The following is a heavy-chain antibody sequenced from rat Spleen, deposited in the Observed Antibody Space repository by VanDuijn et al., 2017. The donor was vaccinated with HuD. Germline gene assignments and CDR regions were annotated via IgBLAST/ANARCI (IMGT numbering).Heavy chain of an antibody. CDR3: TRGSDWYFDF. Sequence: EVQLVESDGGLVQPGRSLKLSCAASGFTLSDYYMAWVRQAPTKGLEWVATLSYDGSSTYYRDSVKGRFTISRDNAKSTLHLQMNSLRSEETATYYCTRGSDWYFDFGGPGTMVTVSS. CDR1: GFTLSDYY. V-gene: IGHV5-29*01. J-gene: IGHJ1*01. D-gene: IGHD5-1*01. CDR2: LSYDGSST.